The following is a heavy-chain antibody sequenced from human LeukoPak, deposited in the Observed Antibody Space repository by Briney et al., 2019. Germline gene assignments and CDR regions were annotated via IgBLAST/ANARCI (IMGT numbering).Heavy chain of an antibody. Sequence: SSETLSLTCTVSGGSISSSSYSWGWIRQPPGKGLEWIGSIYYSGSTYYNPSLKSRVTISVDTSKNQFSLKLSSVTAADTAVYYCARVIASGNWFDPWGQGTLVTVSS. CDR1: GGSISSSSYS. CDR2: IYYSGST. V-gene: IGHV4-39*01. D-gene: IGHD2-21*01. CDR3: ARVIASGNWFDP. J-gene: IGHJ5*02.